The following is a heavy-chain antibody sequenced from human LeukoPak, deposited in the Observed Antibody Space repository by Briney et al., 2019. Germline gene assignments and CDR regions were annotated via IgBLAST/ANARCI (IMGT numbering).Heavy chain of an antibody. J-gene: IGHJ3*02. V-gene: IGHV4-59*02. CDR3: ARSTRSAFDI. CDR2: IYYSGST. Sequence: SETLSLTCTVSGGSVSSYYWSWIRQPPGKGLEWIGYIYYSGSTNYNPSLKSRVTISVDTSKNQFSLKLSSVTAADTAVYYCARSTRSAFDIWGQGTMVTVSS. CDR1: GGSVSSYY.